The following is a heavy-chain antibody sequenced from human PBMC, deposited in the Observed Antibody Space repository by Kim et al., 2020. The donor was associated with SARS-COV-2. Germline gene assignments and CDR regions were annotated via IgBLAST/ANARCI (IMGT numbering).Heavy chain of an antibody. CDR2: ISSSSSYI. CDR3: ARSSTMVRGVIKPKQNNWFDP. D-gene: IGHD3-10*01. CDR1: GFTFSSYS. J-gene: IGHJ5*02. Sequence: GGSLRLSCAASGFTFSSYSMNWVRQAPGKGLEWVSSISSSSSYIYYADSVKGRFTISRDNAKNSLYLQMNSLRAEDTAVYYCARSSTMVRGVIKPKQNNWFDPWGQGTLVTVSS. V-gene: IGHV3-21*01.